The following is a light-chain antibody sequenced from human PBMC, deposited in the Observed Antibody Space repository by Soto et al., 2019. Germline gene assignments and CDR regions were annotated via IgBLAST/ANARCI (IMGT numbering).Light chain of an antibody. Sequence: EIVLTQSPATLSLSPGERATLSCGASQSVSNSYLAWYQQKPGLAPRLLIYDASSRATGIPDRFSGSGSGTDFTLTISRLEPEGFAVYYCQQYGSSPPYTFGQGTKLEIK. CDR2: DAS. CDR1: QSVSNSY. J-gene: IGKJ2*01. CDR3: QQYGSSPPYT. V-gene: IGKV3D-20*01.